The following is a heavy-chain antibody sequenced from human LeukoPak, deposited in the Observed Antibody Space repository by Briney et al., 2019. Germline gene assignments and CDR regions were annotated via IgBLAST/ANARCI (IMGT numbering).Heavy chain of an antibody. CDR2: IAYDGSYA. CDR3: AKSNSGWYVPPSD. J-gene: IGHJ4*02. Sequence: PGGSLRLSCAVSGFGFSDYGMHWVRQAPGKGLEWVAVIAYDGSYAYYADSVKGRFTISRDNSKNTLFLQMNSLRPEDTAVYYCAKSNSGWYVPPSDWGQGTLVTVSS. CDR1: GFGFSDYG. V-gene: IGHV3-30*18. D-gene: IGHD6-19*01.